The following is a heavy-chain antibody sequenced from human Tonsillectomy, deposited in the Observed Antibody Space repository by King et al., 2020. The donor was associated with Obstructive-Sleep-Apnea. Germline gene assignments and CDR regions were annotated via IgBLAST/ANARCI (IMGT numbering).Heavy chain of an antibody. D-gene: IGHD2-2*01. CDR2: VDPSVSYT. J-gene: IGHJ1*01. Sequence: VQLVESGAEVKKPGESLRISCKGSGYSFTSYWISWVRQMPGKCMEWIGRVDPSVSYTIYSPSFQGHVTISADKSISTAYLQWSSRKASDTAMYYCASGIVVVPAAPAQHWGQGTLVTVSS. CDR1: GYSFTSYW. CDR3: ASGIVVVPAAPAQH. V-gene: IGHV5-10-1*01.